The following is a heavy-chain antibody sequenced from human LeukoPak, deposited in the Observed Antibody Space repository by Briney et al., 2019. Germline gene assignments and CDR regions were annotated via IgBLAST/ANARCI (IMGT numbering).Heavy chain of an antibody. D-gene: IGHD3-22*01. Sequence: SETLSLTCTVSGGSISSSSYYCGWLRQPPGKGLEWIGSIYYSGSTYYNPSLKSRVTISVYTSKNQFSLKLSSVTAADTAVYSCAMLKYDGSGYWWFDPWGQGTLVTVSS. V-gene: IGHV4-39*01. CDR2: IYYSGST. CDR3: AMLKYDGSGYWWFDP. J-gene: IGHJ5*02. CDR1: GGSISSSSYY.